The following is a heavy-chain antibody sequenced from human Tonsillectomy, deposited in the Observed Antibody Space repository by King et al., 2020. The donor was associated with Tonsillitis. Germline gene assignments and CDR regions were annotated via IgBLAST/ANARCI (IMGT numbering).Heavy chain of an antibody. D-gene: IGHD6-13*01. Sequence: QLVQSGGGVVRPGGSLRLSCAASGFTFGDYGMSWVRQAPGKGLEWVSGINWNGGSTGYADSVKGRFTISRDNAKNSLYLQMNSLRAEDTALYYCARGGYVYSSRSFDYWGQGTLVTVSS. CDR3: ARGGYVYSSRSFDY. V-gene: IGHV3-20*04. CDR1: GFTFGDYG. J-gene: IGHJ4*02. CDR2: INWNGGST.